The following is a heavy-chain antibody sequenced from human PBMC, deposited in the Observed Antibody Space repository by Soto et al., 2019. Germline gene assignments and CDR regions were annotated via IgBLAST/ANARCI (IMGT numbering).Heavy chain of an antibody. CDR1: GGSISSGGYS. CDR3: ARVLNSYRSKIPLAEAYDI. D-gene: IGHD2-2*01. Sequence: SETLSLTCAVSGGSISSGGYSWSWIRQPPGKGLEWIGYIYHSGSTYYNPSLKSRVTISVDRSKNQFSLKLSSVTAADTAVYYCARVLNSYRSKIPLAEAYDIWGQGTMVTVSS. CDR2: IYHSGST. V-gene: IGHV4-30-2*01. J-gene: IGHJ3*02.